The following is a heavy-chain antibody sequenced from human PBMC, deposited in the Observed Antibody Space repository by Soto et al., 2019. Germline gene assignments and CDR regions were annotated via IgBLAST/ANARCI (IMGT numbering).Heavy chain of an antibody. CDR1: GYTFSNYG. V-gene: IGHV1-18*01. Sequence: QVQLVQSGAAVKKPGASVTVSCKTSGYTFSNYGINWVRQAPGQGPGWMGWISGYNGNTNYAQTVQGRGTMTTDTAAGTVNVELRRLRSDDTAISDCSRFVMGGGWFDPNYYRGMDVGGDWTTVTVCS. CDR2: ISGYNGNT. J-gene: IGHJ6*04. CDR3: SRFVMGGGWFDPNYYRGMDV. D-gene: IGHD6-19*01.